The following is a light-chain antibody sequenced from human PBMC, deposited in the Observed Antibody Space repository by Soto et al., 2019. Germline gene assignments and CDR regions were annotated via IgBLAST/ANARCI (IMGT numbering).Light chain of an antibody. CDR3: ATWDNSLSGWL. Sequence: QPVLTQPPSASGTPGQTITISCSGATSNIGSNPVGWFQQLPGSAPRLLIYSDDQRPSGVPDRISGSKSGTSASLAIRGLQSEDQADYYCATWDNSLSGWLFGGGTKLTVL. CDR1: TSNIGSNP. J-gene: IGLJ3*02. V-gene: IGLV1-44*01. CDR2: SDD.